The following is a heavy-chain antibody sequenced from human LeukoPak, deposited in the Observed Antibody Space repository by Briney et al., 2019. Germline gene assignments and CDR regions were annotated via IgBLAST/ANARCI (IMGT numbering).Heavy chain of an antibody. J-gene: IGHJ4*02. V-gene: IGHV1-18*01. CDR1: GYTFTSYG. D-gene: IGHD3-22*01. CDR3: ARDYYDSSGYLRDY. CDR2: ISAYNGNT. Sequence: ASVKVSCKASGYTFTSYGISWVRQAPGQGLEWMGWISAYNGNTNYAQKLQGRITMTTDTSTSTAYMDPRSLRSDDTAVYYCARDYYDSSGYLRDYWGQGTLVTVSS.